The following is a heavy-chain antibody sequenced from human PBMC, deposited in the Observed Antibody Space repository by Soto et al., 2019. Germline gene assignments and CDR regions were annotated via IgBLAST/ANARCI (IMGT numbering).Heavy chain of an antibody. Sequence: EVQLVESGGGLVQPGGSLRLSCAATGFIFSSYWMSWVRQAPGKGLEWVANIKQDGSEKYYVDSAKGRFTISRDNAKNSLHLQMHTLRADDTLVYYCARGYNSALDIWGQGKMVTVSS. V-gene: IGHV3-7*01. J-gene: IGHJ3*02. CDR1: GFIFSSYW. CDR2: IKQDGSEK. D-gene: IGHD3-10*01. CDR3: ARGYNSALDI.